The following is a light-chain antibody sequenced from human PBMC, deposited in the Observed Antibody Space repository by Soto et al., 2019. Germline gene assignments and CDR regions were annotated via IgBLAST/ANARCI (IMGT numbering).Light chain of an antibody. CDR1: SSDVGSYNR. CDR2: EVS. V-gene: IGLV2-18*02. J-gene: IGLJ1*01. Sequence: QSALTQPPSVSGSPGRSVTISCTGTSSDVGSYNRVSWYQQPPGTAPKLMICEVSNRPSGVPDRFSGSKSGNTASLTISGLQAEDEADYYCSSYTSSSTYVFGTGTKVTVL. CDR3: SSYTSSSTYV.